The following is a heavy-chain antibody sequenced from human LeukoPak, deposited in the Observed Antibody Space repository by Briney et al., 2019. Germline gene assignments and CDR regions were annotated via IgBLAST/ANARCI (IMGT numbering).Heavy chain of an antibody. CDR2: FDPEDGET. Sequence: ASVKVSCKASGGTFSSYAISWVRQAPGQGLEWMGGFDPEDGETIYAQKFQGRVTMTEDTSTDTAYMELSSLRSEDTAVYYCATEYSSGKNFDYWGREPWSPSPQ. CDR1: GGTFSSYA. J-gene: IGHJ4*02. CDR3: ATEYSSGKNFDY. D-gene: IGHD6-19*01. V-gene: IGHV1-24*01.